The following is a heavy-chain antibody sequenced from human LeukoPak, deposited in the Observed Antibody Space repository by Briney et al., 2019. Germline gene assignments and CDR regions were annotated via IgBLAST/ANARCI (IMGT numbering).Heavy chain of an antibody. CDR3: ARGGDIVATSYFDY. D-gene: IGHD5-12*01. CDR1: GGSFSGYY. CDR2: INHSGST. J-gene: IGHJ4*02. Sequence: SETLSLTCAVYGGSFSGYYWSWIRQPPGKGLEWIGEINHSGSTNYNPSLKSRVTISVDTSKNQFSLKLSSVTAADTAVYYCARGGDIVATSYFDYWGQGTLVTVSS. V-gene: IGHV4-34*01.